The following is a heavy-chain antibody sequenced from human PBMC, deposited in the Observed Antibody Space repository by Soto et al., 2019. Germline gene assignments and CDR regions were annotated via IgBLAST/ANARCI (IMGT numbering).Heavy chain of an antibody. CDR1: GYTFTGYY. CDR3: ARSYRRGRTNWFDP. V-gene: IGHV1-2*02. D-gene: IGHD3-16*02. Sequence: ASVKVSCKASGYTFTGYYMHWVRQAPGQGLEWMGWINPNSGGTNYAQKFQGRVTMTRDTSISTAYMELSRLRSDDTAVYYCARSYRRGRTNWFDPWGQGTLVTVSS. CDR2: INPNSGGT. J-gene: IGHJ5*02.